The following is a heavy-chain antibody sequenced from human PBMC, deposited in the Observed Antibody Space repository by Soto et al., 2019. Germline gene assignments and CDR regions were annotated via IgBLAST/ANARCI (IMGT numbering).Heavy chain of an antibody. CDR3: ARGGRGYSSAPRYYFEY. D-gene: IGHD5-18*01. J-gene: IGHJ4*01. CDR1: GGSFSSNP. CDR2: IIPIFATV. V-gene: IGHV1-69*01. Sequence: QVQLVQSGAEVKKPGSSVKVSCKASGGSFSSNPISWVRQAPGQGLEWMAGIIPIFATVHYAQKFQGRVTITADESTSTAYMELTSLRSEDTAVYCCARGGRGYSSAPRYYFEYWGPRTLVNVSS.